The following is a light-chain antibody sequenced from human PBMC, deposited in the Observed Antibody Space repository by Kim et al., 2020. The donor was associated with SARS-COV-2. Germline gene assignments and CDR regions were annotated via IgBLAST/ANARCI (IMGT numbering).Light chain of an antibody. V-gene: IGLV1-44*01. CDR3: AAWDDSLKGWV. CDR2: NNN. J-gene: IGLJ3*02. CDR1: ISNIGRNT. Sequence: GQRVTISCSGSISNIGRNTVNWYQQLPGTAPKLLIYNNNQRPSGVPDRFSGSKSGTSASLAISGLQSEDEADYYCAAWDDSLKGWVFGGGTKLTVL.